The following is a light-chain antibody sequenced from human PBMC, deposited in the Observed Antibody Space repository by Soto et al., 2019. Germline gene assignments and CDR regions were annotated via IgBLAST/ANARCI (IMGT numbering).Light chain of an antibody. Sequence: EIVLTQSPGTLSLSPGERATLSCRSSHSVSSNYLAWYQQKPGQAPRLLIYDVSSRATGIPDRFSGSGSGTVFTLTISRLEPVDFAVYYCQRYRISPTFGQGTKVEIK. V-gene: IGKV3-20*01. J-gene: IGKJ1*01. CDR3: QRYRISPT. CDR1: HSVSSNY. CDR2: DVS.